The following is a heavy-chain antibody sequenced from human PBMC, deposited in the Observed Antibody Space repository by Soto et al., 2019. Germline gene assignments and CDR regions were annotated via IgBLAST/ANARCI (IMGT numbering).Heavy chain of an antibody. J-gene: IGHJ4*02. V-gene: IGHV1-69*02. CDR1: GDTFNFYT. Sequence: QVQLVQSGADVKKTGSSVKVSCKASGDTFNFYTINWVRQAPGLGLEWMGRFNPILTMSNYAQKFEGRVRITADKSTSTAYMELSRLRAEDTAMYYCATSYGSGYRAFDFWGQGALVTVSS. CDR3: ATSYGSGYRAFDF. CDR2: FNPILTMS. D-gene: IGHD3-10*01.